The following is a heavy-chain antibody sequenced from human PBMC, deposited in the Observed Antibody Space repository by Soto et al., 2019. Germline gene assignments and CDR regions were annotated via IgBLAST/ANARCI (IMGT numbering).Heavy chain of an antibody. Sequence: EVQLVESGGGLVKPGGSLRLSCAASGFTFSNAWLSWVRQAPGKGLDWVGRIKSKTAGGTTDYAAPVKGRFTISRDDSKNTLYLQMNSLKPEDTAVYYCATRPTFSYVAPEKDLQHWGQGTLVTVSS. V-gene: IGHV3-15*01. CDR3: ATRPTFSYVAPEKDLQH. J-gene: IGHJ1*01. CDR2: IKSKTAGGTT. CDR1: GFTFSNAW. D-gene: IGHD3-16*01.